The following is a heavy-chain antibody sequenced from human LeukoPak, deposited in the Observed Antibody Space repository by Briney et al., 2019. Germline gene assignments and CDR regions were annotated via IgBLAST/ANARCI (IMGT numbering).Heavy chain of an antibody. CDR3: ARGVTRNYMDV. J-gene: IGHJ6*03. CDR1: GGSISSGSYY. V-gene: IGHV4-61*10. CDR2: IYYSGST. D-gene: IGHD4-23*01. Sequence: SQTLSLTCTVSGGSISSGSYYWSWIRQPAGKGLEWIGYIYYSGSTNYNPSLKSRVTISVDTSKNQFSLKLSSVTAADTAVYYCARGVTRNYMDVWGKGTTVTISS.